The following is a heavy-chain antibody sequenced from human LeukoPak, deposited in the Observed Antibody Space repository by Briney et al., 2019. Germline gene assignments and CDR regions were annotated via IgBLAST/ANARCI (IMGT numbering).Heavy chain of an antibody. CDR2: LSDSGDST. J-gene: IGHJ4*02. CDR1: GFTFTNYA. CDR3: AKQTYSGWSSSFEF. D-gene: IGHD6-19*01. Sequence: GGSLRLSCAASGFTFTNYAMTWVRQAPGKGLEWVSALSDSGDSTYYATSVRGRFTVSRDNSQNTVFLQMNSLRAEDTALYYCAKQTYSGWSSSFEFWGQGILVTVSS. V-gene: IGHV3-23*01.